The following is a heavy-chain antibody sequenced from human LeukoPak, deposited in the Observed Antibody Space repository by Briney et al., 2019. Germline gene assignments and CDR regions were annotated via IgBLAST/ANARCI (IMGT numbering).Heavy chain of an antibody. CDR3: ATSRGGS. V-gene: IGHV3-7*01. Sequence: PGGSLRLSCAASGFSFSDSWMNWVRQAPGKGLEWAANIKLDVSEKYYVDSVKGRFAISRDNAKNTLYLQMNSLRAEDTAVYYCATSRGGSWGQGILVTVSS. CDR2: IKLDVSEK. D-gene: IGHD3-16*01. J-gene: IGHJ5*02. CDR1: GFSFSDSW.